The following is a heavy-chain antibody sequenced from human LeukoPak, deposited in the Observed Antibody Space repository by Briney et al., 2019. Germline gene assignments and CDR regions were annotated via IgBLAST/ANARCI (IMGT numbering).Heavy chain of an antibody. CDR1: GYXFTSVG. CDR2: ISPYNGNT. D-gene: IGHD6-19*01. Sequence: AASVKVSCKASGYXFTSVGITWVRRAPGQGLEWMGWISPYNGNTRYAQKFQGRVAMTTDTSTTTAYMELRGLRFNDTAVYYCARAGSGSGWYFDYWGQGTLVTVSS. J-gene: IGHJ4*02. CDR3: ARAGSGSGWYFDY. V-gene: IGHV1-18*01.